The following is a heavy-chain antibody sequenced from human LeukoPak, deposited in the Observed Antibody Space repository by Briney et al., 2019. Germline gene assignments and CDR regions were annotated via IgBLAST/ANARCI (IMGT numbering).Heavy chain of an antibody. D-gene: IGHD5-18*01. CDR3: AKGQGGYSYGYTTLGAYYFDY. Sequence: GGSLRLSCAASGFTFSSYAMSWVRQAPGKGLEWVSAISGSGGSTYYADSVKGRFTISRDNSKNTLYLQMNSLRAEDTAVYYCAKGQGGYSYGYTTLGAYYFDYWGQGTLVTVSS. CDR2: ISGSGGST. J-gene: IGHJ4*02. V-gene: IGHV3-23*01. CDR1: GFTFSSYA.